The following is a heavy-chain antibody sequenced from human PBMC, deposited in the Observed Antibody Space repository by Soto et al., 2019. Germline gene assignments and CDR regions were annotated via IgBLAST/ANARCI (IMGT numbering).Heavy chain of an antibody. CDR1: GFSFRSHW. CDR3: ERRGYSYGLVYFDY. Sequence: PGGSLRLSCAASGFSFRSHWVQWVRQSPGKGLVWVSQINSDGSSANYADAVKGRFTFSRDNAKKTLYLQMKSLRAEDTAMYYCERRGYSYGLVYFDYWGQGTLVTVSS. CDR2: INSDGSSA. J-gene: IGHJ4*02. V-gene: IGHV3-74*01. D-gene: IGHD5-18*01.